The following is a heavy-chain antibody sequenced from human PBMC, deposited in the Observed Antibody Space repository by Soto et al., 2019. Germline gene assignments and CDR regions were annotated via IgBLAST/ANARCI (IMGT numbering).Heavy chain of an antibody. D-gene: IGHD6-19*01. V-gene: IGHV1-69*13. CDR3: ARDPDPTDSQWLVSGQNWFDP. CDR2: IIPIFGTA. J-gene: IGHJ5*02. CDR1: GGTFSSYA. Sequence: SVKVSCKASGGTFSSYAISWVRQAPGQGLEWMGGIIPIFGTANYAQKFQGRVTITADESTSTAYMELSSLRSEDTAVYYCARDPDPTDSQWLVSGQNWFDPWGQGTLVTVSS.